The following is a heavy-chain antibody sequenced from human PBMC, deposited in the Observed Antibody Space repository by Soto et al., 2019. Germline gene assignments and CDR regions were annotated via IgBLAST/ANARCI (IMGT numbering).Heavy chain of an antibody. CDR3: TTDGSYYDYVSGY. J-gene: IGHJ4*02. Sequence: EVQLVESGGGLVKPGGSLRLSCAASGFTFSNAWMSWVRQAPGKGLEWVGRIKRKTDGGTTDYAAPVKGRFTISRDDSKNTLYLQMNSLKTEDTAVYYCTTDGSYYDYVSGYWGQGTLVTVSS. D-gene: IGHD3-16*01. CDR1: GFTFSNAW. V-gene: IGHV3-15*01. CDR2: IKRKTDGGTT.